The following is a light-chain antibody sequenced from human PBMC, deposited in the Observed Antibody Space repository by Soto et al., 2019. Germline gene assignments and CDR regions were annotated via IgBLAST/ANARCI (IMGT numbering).Light chain of an antibody. CDR3: QQYYSIPYT. CDR2: AAS. Sequence: DIQMTQSPSSLSASVGDRVTITCQASQGISEDLNWYQQKPGQAPKVLIYAASNLETGVPSRFSGRGSQTDCTFTISSWQPEDIAKYYCQQYYSIPYTFGQGTKLEI. J-gene: IGKJ2*01. CDR1: QGISED. V-gene: IGKV1-33*01.